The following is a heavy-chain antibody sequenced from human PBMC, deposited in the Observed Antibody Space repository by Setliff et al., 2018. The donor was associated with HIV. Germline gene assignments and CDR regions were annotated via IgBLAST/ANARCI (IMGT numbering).Heavy chain of an antibody. CDR3: ARHDVAKRGEYNFWSGYYSYYYYYIDV. Sequence: SETLSLTCTVSGGSLSTYYWSWIRQPSGKGLAWVGFISYSGSTNYTPSLGRRVTISVDTSKNQFSLKLTSVTAVDTAVYYCARHDVAKRGEYNFWSGYYSYYYYYIDVWGKGTTVTVSS. CDR2: ISYSGST. V-gene: IGHV4-59*08. D-gene: IGHD3-3*01. J-gene: IGHJ6*03. CDR1: GGSLSTYY.